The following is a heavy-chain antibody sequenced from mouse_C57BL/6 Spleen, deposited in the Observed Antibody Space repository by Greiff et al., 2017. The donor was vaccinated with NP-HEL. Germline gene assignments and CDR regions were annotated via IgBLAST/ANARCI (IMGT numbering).Heavy chain of an antibody. V-gene: IGHV1-82*01. J-gene: IGHJ4*01. CDR2: IYPGDGDT. Sequence: QVQLQQSGPELVKPGASVKISCKASGYAFSSSWMNWVKQRPGKGLEWIGRIYPGDGDTNYNGKFKGKATLTADKSSSTAYMQLSSLTSEDSAVYFCATSDYDGAMDYWGQGTSVTVSS. D-gene: IGHD2-4*01. CDR1: GYAFSSSW. CDR3: ATSDYDGAMDY.